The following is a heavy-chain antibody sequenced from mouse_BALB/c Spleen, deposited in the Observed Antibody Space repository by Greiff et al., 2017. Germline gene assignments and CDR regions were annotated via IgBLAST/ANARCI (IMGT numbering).Heavy chain of an antibody. Sequence: EVMLVASGGGLVTPGGSLKLSCAASGFTFSDYYMYWVRQTPEKRLAWVATISDGGSYTYYPDSVKGRVTISRDNAKNNLYLQMSSLKSEDAAMYYCARGESYYFDYWGQDTTLTVSS. CDR1: GFTFSDYY. CDR2: ISDGGSYT. V-gene: IGHV5-4*02. D-gene: IGHD1-3*01. J-gene: IGHJ2*01. CDR3: ARGESYYFDY.